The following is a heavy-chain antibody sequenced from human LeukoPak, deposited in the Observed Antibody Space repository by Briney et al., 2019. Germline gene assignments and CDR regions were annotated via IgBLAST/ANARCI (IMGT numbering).Heavy chain of an antibody. CDR3: AREQDLTGYLTFDY. V-gene: IGHV4-31*03. CDR1: GGSISSGGYY. J-gene: IGHJ4*02. Sequence: SQTLSLTCTVFGGSISSGGYYWSWIRQHPGKGLEWIGYIYYSGSTYYNPSLKSRVTISVDTSKNQFSLKLSSVTAADTAVYYCAREQDLTGYLTFDYWGRGTLVTVSS. CDR2: IYYSGST. D-gene: IGHD3-9*01.